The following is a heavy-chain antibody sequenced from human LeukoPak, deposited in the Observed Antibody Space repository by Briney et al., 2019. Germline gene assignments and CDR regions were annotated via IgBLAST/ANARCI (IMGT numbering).Heavy chain of an antibody. D-gene: IGHD6-19*01. V-gene: IGHV4-39*01. CDR2: LSYSGSS. Sequence: SETLSLTCTVSGGSISSSSYYWGWIRQPPGKGLEWIGSLSYSGSSYYNPSLKSRVTISVDTSKNHFSLKLTSVTAADTAVYYCVRHPNSGWYLDYWGQGTLVTVSS. J-gene: IGHJ4*02. CDR3: VRHPNSGWYLDY. CDR1: GGSISSSSYY.